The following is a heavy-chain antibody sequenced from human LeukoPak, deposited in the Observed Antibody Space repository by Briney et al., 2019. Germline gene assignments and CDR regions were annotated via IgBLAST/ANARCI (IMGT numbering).Heavy chain of an antibody. D-gene: IGHD3-22*01. CDR2: IYSGGST. V-gene: IGHV3-53*04. CDR1: GFTVSSNY. Sequence: GGSLRLSCAASGFTVSSNYMSWVRQAPGKGLEWVSVIYSGGSTYYADSVKGRFTISRHNSKNTLYLQMNSLRAEDTAVYYCARDLGGDYYDSSGYYGYWGQGTLVTVSS. J-gene: IGHJ4*02. CDR3: ARDLGGDYYDSSGYYGY.